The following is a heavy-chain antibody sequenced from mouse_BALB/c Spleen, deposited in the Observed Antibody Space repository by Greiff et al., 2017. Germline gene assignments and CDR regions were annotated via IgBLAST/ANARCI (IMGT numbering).Heavy chain of an antibody. CDR2: ISTYYGDA. V-gene: IGHV1S137*01. Sequence: QVQLKESGAELVRPGVSVKISCKGSGYTFTDNAMHWVKQSHAKSLEWIGVISTYYGDASYNQKFKGKATMTVDKSSSTAYMELARLTSEDSAIYYCARSRDVNAMDYWGQGTSVTVSA. CDR1: GYTFTDNA. D-gene: IGHD3-3*01. J-gene: IGHJ4*01. CDR3: ARSRDVNAMDY.